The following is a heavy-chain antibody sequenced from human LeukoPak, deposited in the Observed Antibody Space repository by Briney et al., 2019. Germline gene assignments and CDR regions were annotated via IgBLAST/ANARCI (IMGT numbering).Heavy chain of an antibody. CDR2: IYTSGST. Sequence: SETLSLTCTVSGGSISSGSYYWSWIRQPAGKGLEWIGRIYTSGSTNYNPSLKSRVTISVDTSTNQFSLKLSSVPDADTAVYYCARDPDYDFWSGYYDYWGQGTLVPVS. J-gene: IGHJ4*02. CDR1: GGSISSGSYY. V-gene: IGHV4-61*02. CDR3: ARDPDYDFWSGYYDY. D-gene: IGHD3-3*01.